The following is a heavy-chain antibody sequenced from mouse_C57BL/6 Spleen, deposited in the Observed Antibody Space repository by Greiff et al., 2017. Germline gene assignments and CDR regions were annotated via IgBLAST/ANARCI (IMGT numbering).Heavy chain of an antibody. J-gene: IGHJ1*03. D-gene: IGHD3-3*01. Sequence: QVQLQQPGTELVKPGASVKLSCKASGYTFTSYWMHWVKQRPGQGLEWIGNINPSNGGTNYNEKFKSKATLTVDKSSSTAYMQLSSLTSEDSAVYYCASEWAVLPACWYFDDWGKGTTVTVSS. CDR2: INPSNGGT. CDR3: ASEWAVLPACWYFDD. V-gene: IGHV1-53*01. CDR1: GYTFTSYW.